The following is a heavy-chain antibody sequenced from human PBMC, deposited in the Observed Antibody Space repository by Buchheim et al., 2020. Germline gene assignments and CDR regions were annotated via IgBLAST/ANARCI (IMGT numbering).Heavy chain of an antibody. CDR3: AWGYIEFRTFDY. CDR1: GFTFSDYY. D-gene: IGHD5-18*01. Sequence: QVQLVESGGGLVKPGGSLRLSCAASGFTFSDYYMSWIRQAPGKGLEWVSYISSSSSYTNYADSVKGRFNITSDNAKNSLYLQMNSLRAEDTAVYYCAWGYIEFRTFDYWGQGTL. CDR2: ISSSSSYT. V-gene: IGHV3-11*06. J-gene: IGHJ4*02.